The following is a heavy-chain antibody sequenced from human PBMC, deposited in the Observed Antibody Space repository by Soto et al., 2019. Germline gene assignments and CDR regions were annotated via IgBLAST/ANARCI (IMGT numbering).Heavy chain of an antibody. CDR1: GFTFSSYA. CDR2: ISGSGGST. J-gene: IGHJ6*02. V-gene: IGHV3-23*01. Sequence: GGSLRLSCAASGFTFSSYAMSWGRQAPGKGLEWVSAISGSGGSTYYADSVKGRFTISRDNSKNTLYLQMNSLRAEDTAVYYCAKDRGRPYYYYGMDVWGQGTTVTVSS. D-gene: IGHD1-26*01. CDR3: AKDRGRPYYYYGMDV.